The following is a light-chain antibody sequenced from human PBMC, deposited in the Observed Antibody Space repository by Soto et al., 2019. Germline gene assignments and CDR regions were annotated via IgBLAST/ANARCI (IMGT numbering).Light chain of an antibody. V-gene: IGLV4-69*01. J-gene: IGLJ2*01. CDR1: RGHSSYA. CDR2: VNSDGSH. CDR3: QTWGTGIVV. Sequence: QPVLTQSPSASASLGASVKLTCTLSRGHSSYAIAWHQQLPEKGPRYLMKVNSDGSHIKGDGIPDRFSGSSSGAERYLTISSLQSADEADYYCQTWGTGIVVFGGGTKLTVL.